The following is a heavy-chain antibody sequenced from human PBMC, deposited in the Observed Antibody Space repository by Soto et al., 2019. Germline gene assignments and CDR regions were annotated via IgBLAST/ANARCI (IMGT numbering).Heavy chain of an antibody. V-gene: IGHV4-59*01. Sequence: SETLSLTCSVSGGSIRGYYGSWIRQPPGKGLEWIANIYYSGSTNYNPSLKSRVTILVDTSKNQFSLKLSSVTAADTAVYYCARSIYGDYVDYWGQGTLVTVSS. J-gene: IGHJ4*02. CDR2: IYYSGST. D-gene: IGHD4-17*01. CDR3: ARSIYGDYVDY. CDR1: GGSIRGYY.